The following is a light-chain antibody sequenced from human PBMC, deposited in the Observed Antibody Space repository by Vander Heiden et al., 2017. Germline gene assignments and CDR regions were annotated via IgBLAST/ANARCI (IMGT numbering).Light chain of an antibody. J-gene: IGKJ1*01. Sequence: DIQMTQSPSTLSASVGVRVTITCRGSQSISSWLAGDQQKQGKATKLLIYDACSLESGVPSRFSGSGSGKEFTRNNSSLQPDEWATYYCQQYKRYARTSGQGTKGESK. CDR2: DAC. V-gene: IGKV1-5*01. CDR3: QQYKRYART. CDR1: QSISSW.